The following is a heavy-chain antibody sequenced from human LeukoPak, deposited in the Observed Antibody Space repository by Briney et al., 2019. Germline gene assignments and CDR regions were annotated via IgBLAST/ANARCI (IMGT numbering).Heavy chain of an antibody. D-gene: IGHD1-14*01. V-gene: IGHV4-59*08. CDR3: ARHRAKFTGSPEFDP. Sequence: SETLSLTCTVSGGSISFYYWSWIRQPPGKGLEWIGYIYYSGSTNYNPSLKSRVTISVDTSQNQFSLKLSSMTAADTAVYYCARHRAKFTGSPEFDPWGQGTLVTVSS. J-gene: IGHJ5*02. CDR2: IYYSGST. CDR1: GGSISFYY.